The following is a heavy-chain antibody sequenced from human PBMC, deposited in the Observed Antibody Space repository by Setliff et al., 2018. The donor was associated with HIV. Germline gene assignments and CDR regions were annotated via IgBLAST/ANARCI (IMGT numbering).Heavy chain of an antibody. CDR3: ARGVWELPPYYMDV. CDR2: LNPNSHNT. J-gene: IGHJ6*03. Sequence: GASVKVSCKPSEYSFTSYDINWVRQATGQGLEWMGWLNPNSHNTGYAQKFQGRVAMTWDTSISTAYMVLSRLTSDDTAVYYCARGVWELPPYYMDVWGKGTTVTVSS. V-gene: IGHV1-8*01. D-gene: IGHD1-26*01. CDR1: EYSFTSYD.